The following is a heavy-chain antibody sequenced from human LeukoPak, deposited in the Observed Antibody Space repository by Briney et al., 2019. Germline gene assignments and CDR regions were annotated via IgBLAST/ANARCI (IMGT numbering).Heavy chain of an antibody. D-gene: IGHD6-19*01. CDR3: AKDRVAVALTNFDC. CDR2: INGRGSRK. V-gene: IGHV3-23*01. Sequence: GGSLRLSCEASGFIFSRYAIKWVRQTSGKGLEWVSLINGRGSRKYYADSVKGRFAISRDNSENMVHLQMNSLRAEDTAVYYCAKDRVAVALTNFDCWGQGTLVTVSS. CDR1: GFIFSRYA. J-gene: IGHJ4*02.